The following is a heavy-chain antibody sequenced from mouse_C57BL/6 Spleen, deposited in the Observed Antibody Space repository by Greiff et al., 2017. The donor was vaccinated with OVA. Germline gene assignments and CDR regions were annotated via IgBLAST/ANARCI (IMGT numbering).Heavy chain of an antibody. D-gene: IGHD1-1*01. J-gene: IGHJ4*01. CDR3: ARQATTVPCMDY. CDR1: GFTFSDYY. CDR2: ISNGGGST. V-gene: IGHV5-12*01. Sequence: DVKLQESGGGLVQPGGSLKLSCAASGFTFSDYYMYWVRQTPEKRLEWVAYISNGGGSTYYPDTVKGRFTISRDNAKNTLYLQMSRLKSEDTAMYYCARQATTVPCMDYWGQGTSVTVSS.